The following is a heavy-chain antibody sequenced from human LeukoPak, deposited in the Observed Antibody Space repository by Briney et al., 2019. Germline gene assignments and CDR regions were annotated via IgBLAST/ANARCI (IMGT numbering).Heavy chain of an antibody. D-gene: IGHD3-16*01. CDR3: ARTLRPPSSIDY. CDR2: IYYNGNT. Sequence: PSETLSLTCSVSGGSISTSDYYWGWIRQPLGKGLEWIGTIYYNGNTYYNPSLKSRVTISLDTSKNQFSLNLRSVTAADTAVYYCARTLRPPSSIDYWGHGTLVTVSS. V-gene: IGHV4-39*01. J-gene: IGHJ4*01. CDR1: GGSISTSDYY.